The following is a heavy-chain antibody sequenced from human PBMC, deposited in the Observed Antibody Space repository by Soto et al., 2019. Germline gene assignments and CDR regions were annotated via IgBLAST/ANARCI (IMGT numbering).Heavy chain of an antibody. Sequence: QVQLQESGPGLVKPSETLSLTCTVSGGSISSYYWSWIRQPPGKGLEWIGYIYYSGSTNYNPPLKSRVTISVDTSKNQFSLKLSSVTAADPAVYYCARHHDSWGQGTLVTVSS. CDR3: ARHHDS. CDR2: IYYSGST. J-gene: IGHJ4*02. CDR1: GGSISSYY. V-gene: IGHV4-59*08.